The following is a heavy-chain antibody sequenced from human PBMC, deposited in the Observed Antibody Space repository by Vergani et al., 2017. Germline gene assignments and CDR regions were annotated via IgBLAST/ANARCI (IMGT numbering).Heavy chain of an antibody. CDR2: IYYSGST. CDR3: ASGGSWYNWFDP. D-gene: IGHD6-13*01. V-gene: IGHV4-39*01. J-gene: IGHJ5*02. CDR1: GGSISSSSYY. Sequence: QLQLQESGPGLVKPSETLSLTCTVSGGSISSSSYYWGWIRQPPGKGLEWIGSIYYSGSTYYNPSLESRVTMSVDTSKSQFSLKLSSVTAADTAVYYCASGGSWYNWFDPWGQGALVTVCS.